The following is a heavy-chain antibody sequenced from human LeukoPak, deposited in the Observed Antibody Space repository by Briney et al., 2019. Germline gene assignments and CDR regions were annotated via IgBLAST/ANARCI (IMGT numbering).Heavy chain of an antibody. Sequence: PGGSLRLSCAASGFTVSSNYISWVRQAPGKGLEWVSAIYSDGSTYYADSVKGRFTISRDSAKSTLYLQMNSLRVDDTAVYYCVRGTGGYGDWDHWGQGTLVTVSS. CDR2: IYSDGST. V-gene: IGHV3-53*01. D-gene: IGHD4-17*01. J-gene: IGHJ4*02. CDR1: GFTVSSNY. CDR3: VRGTGGYGDWDH.